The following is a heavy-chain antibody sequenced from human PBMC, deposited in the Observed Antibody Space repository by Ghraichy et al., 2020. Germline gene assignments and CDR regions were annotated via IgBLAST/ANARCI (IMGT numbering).Heavy chain of an antibody. D-gene: IGHD7-27*01. Sequence: GGSLRLSCAASGFTFRTYWMHWVRQAPGKGLAWVSHINSDGSGTSYADSVQGRFTISRDNAKNTLFLQMNGLRPEDTAVYYCARDDPGVGIDYWGQGTLVTVSS. CDR3: ARDDPGVGIDY. CDR2: INSDGSGT. CDR1: GFTFRTYW. J-gene: IGHJ4*02. V-gene: IGHV3-74*01.